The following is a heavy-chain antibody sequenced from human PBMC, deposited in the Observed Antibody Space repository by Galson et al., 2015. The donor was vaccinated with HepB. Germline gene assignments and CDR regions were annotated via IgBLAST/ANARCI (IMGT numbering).Heavy chain of an antibody. Sequence: SLRLSCAASGFTVSSNYMSWVRQAPGKGLEWVSVIYSGGSTYYADSVKGRFTISRHNSKNTLYLQMNSLRAEDTAVYYCARTSPPDTATRDGMDVWGQGTTVTVSS. CDR3: ARTSPPDTATRDGMDV. J-gene: IGHJ6*02. CDR2: IYSGGST. D-gene: IGHD5-18*01. V-gene: IGHV3-53*04. CDR1: GFTVSSNY.